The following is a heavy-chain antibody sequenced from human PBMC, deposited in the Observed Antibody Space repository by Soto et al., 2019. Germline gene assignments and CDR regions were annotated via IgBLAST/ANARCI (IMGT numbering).Heavy chain of an antibody. CDR3: ARTGYYYDSSGYYLPRYYFDY. Sequence: QVQLQESGPGLVKPSETLSLTCTVSGGSISSYYWSWIRQPPGKGLEWIGYIYYSGSTNYTPSRKSRVTISVDPSKNQFSLKLSSVTAADTAVYYCARTGYYYDSSGYYLPRYYFDYWGQGTLVTVSS. CDR2: IYYSGST. V-gene: IGHV4-59*01. J-gene: IGHJ4*02. D-gene: IGHD3-22*01. CDR1: GGSISSYY.